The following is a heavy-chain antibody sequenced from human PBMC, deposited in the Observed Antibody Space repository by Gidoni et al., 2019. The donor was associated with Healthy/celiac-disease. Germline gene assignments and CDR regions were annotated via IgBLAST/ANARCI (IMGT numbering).Heavy chain of an antibody. CDR2: IYYSGST. V-gene: IGHV4-39*01. J-gene: IGHJ5*02. CDR1: GGSISSSSYY. CDR3: ARSEISSWFDP. Sequence: QLQLQESGPGLVKPSETLSLTCTVSGGSISSSSYYWGWLRPPPGKGLEWIGSIYYSGSTYYNPSLKSRVTISVDTSKNQFSLKLSSVTAADTAVYYCARSEISSWFDPWGQGTLVTVSS.